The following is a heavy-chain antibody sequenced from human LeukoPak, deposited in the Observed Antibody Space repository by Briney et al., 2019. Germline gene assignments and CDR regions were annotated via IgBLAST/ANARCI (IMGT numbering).Heavy chain of an antibody. CDR3: ANPLSHRNWFDS. CDR1: GFTFTNYA. J-gene: IGHJ5*01. Sequence: GGSLRLSCAASGFTFTNYAMSWVRQAPGQGLEWVSTISSSGGNTYYADSVKGRFSISRDNSKNILSLLMNSLRAEDTTVYYCANPLSHRNWFDSWGQGTLVTVSS. V-gene: IGHV3-23*01. CDR2: ISSSGGNT.